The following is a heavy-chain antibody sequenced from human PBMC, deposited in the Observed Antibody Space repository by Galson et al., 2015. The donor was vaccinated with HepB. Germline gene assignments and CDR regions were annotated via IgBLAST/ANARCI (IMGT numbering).Heavy chain of an antibody. CDR2: ISAYNGNT. CDR3: ARAYSGYCSSTSCPTFDY. D-gene: IGHD2-2*01. Sequence: SVKVSCKASGYTFTSYGISWVRQAPGQGLEWMGWISAYNGNTNYAQKLQGRVTMTADESTSTAYMELSSLRSEDTAVYYCARAYSGYCSSTSCPTFDYWGQGTLATVSS. V-gene: IGHV1-18*04. CDR1: GYTFTSYG. J-gene: IGHJ4*02.